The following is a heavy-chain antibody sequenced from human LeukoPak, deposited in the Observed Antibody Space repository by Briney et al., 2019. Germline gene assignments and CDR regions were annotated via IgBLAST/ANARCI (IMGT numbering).Heavy chain of an antibody. J-gene: IGHJ4*02. V-gene: IGHV3-21*01. CDR1: GFTFSSYS. CDR2: ISSSSSYI. D-gene: IGHD6-13*01. Sequence: GGSLRLSCAASGFTFSSYSMNWVRQAPGKGLEWVSSISSSSSYIYYADSVKGRFTISGDNAKNSLYLQMNSLRAEDTAVYYCARGCIAAAGTTPDYWGQGTLVTVSS. CDR3: ARGCIAAAGTTPDY.